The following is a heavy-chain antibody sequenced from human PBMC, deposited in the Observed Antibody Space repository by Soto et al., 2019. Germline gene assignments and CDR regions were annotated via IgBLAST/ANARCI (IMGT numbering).Heavy chain of an antibody. J-gene: IGHJ6*02. V-gene: IGHV3-53*01. CDR2: IYSGGST. CDR3: GRGGGASSGWFNYYYYGMDV. D-gene: IGHD6-19*01. Sequence: GGSLRLSCAASGFTVSSNYMSWVRQAPGKGPEWVSVIYSGGSTYYADSVKGRFTISRDNSKNTLYLQMNSLRAEDTAVYYRGRGGGASSGWFNYYYYGMDVWGQGTTVTVSS. CDR1: GFTVSSNY.